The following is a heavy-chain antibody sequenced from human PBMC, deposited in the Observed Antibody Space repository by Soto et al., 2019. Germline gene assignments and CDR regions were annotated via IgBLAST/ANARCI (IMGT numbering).Heavy chain of an antibody. D-gene: IGHD3-3*02. CDR1: GYTFSTYD. V-gene: IGHV1-18*01. CDR3: ARVAFSTTAGNWFDP. CDR2: ISTYNGHT. Sequence: ASVKGSCKASGYTFSTYDITWVRQAPGQGLEWMGRISTYNGHTNYAQKFQDRVTMTTDTSTSTAYMELRSLRFDDAAVYYCARVAFSTTAGNWFDPWGQGTLVTVSS. J-gene: IGHJ5*02.